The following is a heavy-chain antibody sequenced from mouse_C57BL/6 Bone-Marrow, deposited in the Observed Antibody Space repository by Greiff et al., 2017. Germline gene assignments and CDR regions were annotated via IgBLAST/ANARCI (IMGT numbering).Heavy chain of an antibody. D-gene: IGHD1-1*01. Sequence: EVKLVESGGGLVQPGGSLKLSCAASGFTFSDYGMAWVRQAPRKGPEWVAFISNLAYSIYYADTVTGRFTISRENAKNTLYLERSSLRSEDTAMYYCARHEYYGSSYGYFDVWGTGTTVTVSS. CDR2: ISNLAYSI. V-gene: IGHV5-15*01. CDR3: ARHEYYGSSYGYFDV. J-gene: IGHJ1*03. CDR1: GFTFSDYG.